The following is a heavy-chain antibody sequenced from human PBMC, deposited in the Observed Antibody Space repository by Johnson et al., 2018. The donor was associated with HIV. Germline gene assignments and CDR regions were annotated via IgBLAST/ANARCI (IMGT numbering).Heavy chain of an antibody. CDR2: TRNKANSYTT. CDR1: GFTFSDHY. CDR3: ARGGYYDILTGYYALAAFDI. J-gene: IGHJ3*02. Sequence: VQLVESGGGVVQPGRSLRLSCAASGFTFSDHYMDWVRQAPGKGLEWVGRTRNKANSYTTEYAASVKGRFTISRDDSKNSLYLQMNSLKTEDTDVYYCARGGYYDILTGYYALAAFDIWGQGTMVTVSS. V-gene: IGHV3-72*01. D-gene: IGHD3-9*01.